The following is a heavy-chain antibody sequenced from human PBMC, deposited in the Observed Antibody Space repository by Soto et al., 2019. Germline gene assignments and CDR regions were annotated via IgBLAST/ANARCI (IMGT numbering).Heavy chain of an antibody. D-gene: IGHD1-7*01. CDR2: ISSSGSPA. CDR3: ARAINWNYDFDY. V-gene: IGHV3-11*01. CDR1: GFTFSNYY. Sequence: QVQLVESGGGLVKPGGSLRLSCAASGFTFSNYYLTWIRQAPGKGLESISYISSSGSPAYYADSVKGRFTISRDNAKNSLYLQMNSLRAEDTAVYYCARAINWNYDFDYWGQGTLVTVSS. J-gene: IGHJ4*02.